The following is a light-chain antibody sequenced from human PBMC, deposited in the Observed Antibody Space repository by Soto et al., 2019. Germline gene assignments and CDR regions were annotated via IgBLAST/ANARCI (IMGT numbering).Light chain of an antibody. J-gene: IGKJ1*01. V-gene: IGKV1-5*01. CDR2: DAS. CDR1: QSISSW. Sequence: DIQMTQSPSTLSASVGDRVTITCRASQSISSWLAWYQQKPGKAPKLLIYDASSLESGVPSRFSGSVSGTEFALTISSLQPDDFATYCCQQYGSYSPTFGQGTKVDIK. CDR3: QQYGSYSPT.